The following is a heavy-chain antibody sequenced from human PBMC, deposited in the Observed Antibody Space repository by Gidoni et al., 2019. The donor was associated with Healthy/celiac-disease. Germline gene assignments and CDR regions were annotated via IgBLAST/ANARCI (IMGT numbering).Heavy chain of an antibody. CDR1: GSTFTSYA. CDR2: MNPNSCNT. Sequence: QLQLVQSGAEGQTPGASVKVPCMASGSTFTSYAINWVRQATGQGLEWMEWMNPNSCNTGYAEKVQGRVTMTRNTSISTAYMELSSLRAEDTAVYYCAGESGESYVDYWGQGTLVTVSS. D-gene: IGHD2-21*01. V-gene: IGHV1-8*01. CDR3: AGESGESYVDY. J-gene: IGHJ4*02.